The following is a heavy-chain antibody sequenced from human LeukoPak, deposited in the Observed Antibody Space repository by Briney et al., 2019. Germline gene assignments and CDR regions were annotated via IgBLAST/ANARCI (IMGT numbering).Heavy chain of an antibody. CDR1: GFTFSSYW. D-gene: IGHD5-24*01. J-gene: IGHJ4*02. CDR3: ARDKGYNSAY. CDR2: IRMDGGEQ. V-gene: IGHV3-7*01. Sequence: PGGSLRLSCAASGFTFSSYWMTWVRQTPGKGLEWVANIRMDGGEQYYMDSVEGRFTISRDNAKNSLYLQMYSLRPEDTAVYYCARDKGYNSAYWGRGTLVTASS.